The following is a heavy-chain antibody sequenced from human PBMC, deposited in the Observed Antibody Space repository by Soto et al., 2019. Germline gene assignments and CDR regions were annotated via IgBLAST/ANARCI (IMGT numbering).Heavy chain of an antibody. CDR3: ARHDDFWSGKDYYYGMDV. J-gene: IGHJ6*02. CDR2: IYPGDSDT. CDR1: GYSFTSYW. Sequence: PGESLKISCKGSGYSFTSYWIGWVRQMPGKGLEWMGIIYPGDSDTRYSPSFQGQVTISADKSISTAYLQWSSLKASDTAMYYGARHDDFWSGKDYYYGMDVWGQGTKVTVS. D-gene: IGHD3-3*01. V-gene: IGHV5-51*01.